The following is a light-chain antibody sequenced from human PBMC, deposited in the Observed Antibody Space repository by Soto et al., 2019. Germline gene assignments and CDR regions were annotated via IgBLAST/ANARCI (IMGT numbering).Light chain of an antibody. Sequence: EIVLTQSPATLSLSPGERATLSCRASQSLSRNYLAWYQQKPGQAPRLLIHGASSRATGIPDRFSGSGSGTDFTLTISRLEPEDFAVYYCQHYGTSSWTFGQGTKVDIK. CDR2: GAS. CDR1: QSLSRNY. V-gene: IGKV3-20*01. CDR3: QHYGTSSWT. J-gene: IGKJ1*01.